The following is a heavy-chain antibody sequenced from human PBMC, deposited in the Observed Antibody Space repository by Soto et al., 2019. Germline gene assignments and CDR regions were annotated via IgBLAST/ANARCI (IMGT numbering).Heavy chain of an antibody. Sequence: LSLTCTVSGGSISSGGYYWSWIRQHPGKGLEWIGYIYYSGSTYYNPSLKSRVTISVDTSKNQFSLKLSSVTAADTAVYYCARFTMVRGVSLVGFDYWGQGTLVTVYS. D-gene: IGHD3-10*01. J-gene: IGHJ4*02. CDR3: ARFTMVRGVSLVGFDY. V-gene: IGHV4-31*03. CDR1: GGSISSGGYY. CDR2: IYYSGST.